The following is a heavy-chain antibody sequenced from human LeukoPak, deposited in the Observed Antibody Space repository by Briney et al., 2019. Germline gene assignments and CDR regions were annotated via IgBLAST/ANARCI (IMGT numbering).Heavy chain of an antibody. CDR3: AGSNCSSTSCYGNAFDI. CDR1: GGSISSYY. D-gene: IGHD2-2*01. CDR2: IYYSGST. Sequence: PPETLSLTCTVSGGSISSYYWSWIRQPPGKGLEWIGYIYYSGSTNYNPSLTSRVTISVDTSKNQFSLKLSSVTAADTAVYYCAGSNCSSTSCYGNAFDIWGQGTMVTVSS. V-gene: IGHV4-59*01. J-gene: IGHJ3*02.